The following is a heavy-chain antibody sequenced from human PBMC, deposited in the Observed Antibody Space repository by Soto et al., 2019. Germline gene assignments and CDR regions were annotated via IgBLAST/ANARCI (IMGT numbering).Heavy chain of an antibody. CDR1: GGSISSYC. J-gene: IGHJ4*02. CDR2: IYYSGST. V-gene: IGHV4-59*01. CDR3: ARERRGFSGYYFDY. D-gene: IGHD3-10*01. Sequence: SETLSLTCTVSGGSISSYCWSWIRQPPGKGLEWIGYIYYSGSTNYNPSLKSRVTISVDTSKNQFSLKLSSVTAADTAVYYCARERRGFSGYYFDYWGQGTLVTVSS.